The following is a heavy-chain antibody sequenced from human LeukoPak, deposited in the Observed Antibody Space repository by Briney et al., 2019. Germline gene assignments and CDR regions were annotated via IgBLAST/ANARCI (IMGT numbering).Heavy chain of an antibody. CDR3: ARLPYYDFWSGYPRGWFDP. J-gene: IGHJ5*02. Sequence: GESLKISCKGSGYSFISYWIGWVRQVPGKGLEWMGIIYPGDSDTRYSPSFQGQVTISADKSISTAYLQWSSLKASDTAMYYCARLPYYDFWSGYPRGWFDPWGQGTLVTVSS. D-gene: IGHD3-3*01. CDR1: GYSFISYW. V-gene: IGHV5-51*01. CDR2: IYPGDSDT.